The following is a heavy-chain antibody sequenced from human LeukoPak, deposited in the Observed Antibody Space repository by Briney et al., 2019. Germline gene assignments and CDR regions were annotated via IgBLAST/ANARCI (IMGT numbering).Heavy chain of an antibody. V-gene: IGHV4-4*07. CDR3: ARGRVGQWLVDAFDI. CDR1: DGSISRYY. CDR2: TYTRGST. Sequence: SETLSLTCTVSDGSISRYYWSWIRQAAGKGLEWIGRTYTRGSTNYNPSLKSRVTISVDTSKNQFSLKLSSVTAADTAVYYCARGRVGQWLVDAFDIWGQGTVVTVSS. J-gene: IGHJ3*02. D-gene: IGHD6-19*01.